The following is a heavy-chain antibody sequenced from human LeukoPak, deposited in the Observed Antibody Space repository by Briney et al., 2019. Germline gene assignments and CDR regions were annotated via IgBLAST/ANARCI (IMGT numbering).Heavy chain of an antibody. CDR2: ISYSSSNT. V-gene: IGHV3-21*01. CDR3: ATNYGSWSGY. CDR1: RFTFSTYT. Sequence: GGSLRLSCAASRFTFSTYTMNWVRQAPGKGLEWVSSISYSSSNTYYADSVKGRFTISRDNAKNSLYLQMNSLRAEDTAVYYCATNYGSWSGYWGQGTLVTVSS. J-gene: IGHJ4*02. D-gene: IGHD3-10*01.